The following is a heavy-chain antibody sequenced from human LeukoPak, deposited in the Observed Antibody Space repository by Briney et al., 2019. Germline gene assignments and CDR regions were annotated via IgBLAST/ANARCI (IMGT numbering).Heavy chain of an antibody. CDR2: INPNSGGT. Sequence: ASVKVSCKASGYTFTGSYMHWVRQAPGQGLEWVGRINPNSGGTSFAQKFQGSVTMTRDTSISTAYMKLNRLRSDDTAVYYCARGLENFDCWGQGTLVTVSS. J-gene: IGHJ4*02. V-gene: IGHV1-2*06. CDR3: ARGLENFDC. CDR1: GYTFTGSY. D-gene: IGHD4-11*01.